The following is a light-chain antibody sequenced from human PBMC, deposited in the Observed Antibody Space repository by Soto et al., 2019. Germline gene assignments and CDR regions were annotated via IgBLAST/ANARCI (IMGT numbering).Light chain of an antibody. J-gene: IGKJ1*01. Sequence: EIVVRQSPATMSLSPGDRVTLSCRASQSVRNKVAWYQQKPGQTPRVIIYDTSTRAADIPARFSGSGYGTYFTLTISSLQPDDFATYYCQHYNSYSEAFGQGTKVDIK. CDR3: QHYNSYSEA. CDR2: DTS. V-gene: IGKV3-15*01. CDR1: QSVRNK.